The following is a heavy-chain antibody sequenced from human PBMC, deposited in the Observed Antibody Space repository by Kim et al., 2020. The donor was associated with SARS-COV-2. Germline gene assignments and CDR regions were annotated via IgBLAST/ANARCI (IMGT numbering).Heavy chain of an antibody. D-gene: IGHD3-22*01. J-gene: IGHJ4*02. CDR1: GGSISSSFNY. CDR2: AYHSGST. CDR3: ARLPHDSSGYVDC. V-gene: IGHV4-39*01. Sequence: SETLSLTCTVSGGSISSSFNYWGWIRQPPGKGLEWIGSAYHSGSTYDSPSLKSRVTVSVDTSKNQFSLKVTSVTAADTAVYFCARLPHDSSGYVDCWGQGILVTVSS.